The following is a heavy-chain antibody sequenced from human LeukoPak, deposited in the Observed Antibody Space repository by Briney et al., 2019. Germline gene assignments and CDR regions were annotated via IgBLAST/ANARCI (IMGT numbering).Heavy chain of an antibody. J-gene: IGHJ4*02. CDR3: VRGSCSSTICYIDY. V-gene: IGHV1-2*02. CDR2: LNPSSGGA. Sequence: ASVKVSCKTSGYTFTGYYLHWVRQAPGQGLEWMGWLNPSSGGAGSALMFQGRVSMTRDTSTSTAYMELSRLTSDDTGVYYCVRGSCSSTICYIDYWGQGTLVTVSS. D-gene: IGHD2-2*01. CDR1: GYTFTGYY.